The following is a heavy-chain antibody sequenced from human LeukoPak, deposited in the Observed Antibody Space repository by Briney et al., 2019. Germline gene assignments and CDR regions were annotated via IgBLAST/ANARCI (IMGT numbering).Heavy chain of an antibody. V-gene: IGHV4-61*02. J-gene: IGHJ4*02. Sequence: SETLSLTCTVSGGSISSGSYYWSWIRQPAGKGLEWIGRIYTSGSTNYNPSLKSRVTISVDTSKNQFSLKLSSVTAADTAVYYCARVRSAAGKPSYFDYWGQGTLVTVSS. CDR3: ARVRSAAGKPSYFDY. CDR1: GGSISSGSYY. CDR2: IYTSGST. D-gene: IGHD6-13*01.